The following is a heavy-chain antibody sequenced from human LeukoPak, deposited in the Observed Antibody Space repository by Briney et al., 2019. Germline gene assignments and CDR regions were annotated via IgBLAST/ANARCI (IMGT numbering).Heavy chain of an antibody. D-gene: IGHD4-11*01. CDR1: GYTFTAYY. CDR2: INPNSGGT. Sequence: ASVKVSCKASGYTFTAYYIHWVRQAPGQGLEWMGWINPNSGGTNYAQKFQGRVTMTRDTSISTAYMELSRLRSDDTAVYYCARVRTTVTPALGYWGQGTLVTVSS. J-gene: IGHJ4*02. V-gene: IGHV1-2*02. CDR3: ARVRTTVTPALGY.